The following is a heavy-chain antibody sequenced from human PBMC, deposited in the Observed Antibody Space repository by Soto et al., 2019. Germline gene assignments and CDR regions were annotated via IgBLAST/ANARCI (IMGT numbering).Heavy chain of an antibody. J-gene: IGHJ3*02. CDR3: RVYDILSPDAFDI. CDR2: IYHSGST. CDR1: GCSISSSNW. D-gene: IGHD3-9*01. V-gene: IGHV4-4*02. Sequence: SDTLSLTFAVSGCSISSSNWWSWVRQPPGKGLEWIGEIYHSGSTNYNPSLKSRVTISVDKSKNQFSLKLSSVTAADTAVYYCRVYDILSPDAFDIWGQGTMVT.